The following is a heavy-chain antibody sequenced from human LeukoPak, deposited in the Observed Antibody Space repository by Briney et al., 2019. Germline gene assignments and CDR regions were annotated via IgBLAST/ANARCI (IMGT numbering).Heavy chain of an antibody. CDR1: GGTFSSYA. CDR2: IIPIFGTA. Sequence: ASVKVSCKASGGTFSSYAISWVRQAPGQGLEWMGGIIPIFGTANYAQKFQGRVTITADESTSTAYMELSSLRSEDTAVYYCASSYYYDSSGPIYNWFDPWGQGTLVTVSS. D-gene: IGHD3-22*01. J-gene: IGHJ5*02. CDR3: ASSYYYDSSGPIYNWFDP. V-gene: IGHV1-69*13.